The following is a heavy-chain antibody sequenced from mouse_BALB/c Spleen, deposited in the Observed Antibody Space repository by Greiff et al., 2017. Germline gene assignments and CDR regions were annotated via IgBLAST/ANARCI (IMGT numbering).Heavy chain of an antibody. D-gene: IGHD2-1*01. CDR1: GFSLTSYG. CDR2: IWAGGST. V-gene: IGHV2-9*02. Sequence: QVQLKESGPGLVAPSQSLSITCTVSGFSLTSYGVHWVRPPPGKGLEWMGVIWAGGSTNYNSALMSRLSILKDNSKSQVFLKMNSLQTDDTAMYYCARGPTYGIYAMDYWGQGTSVTVAS. CDR3: ARGPTYGIYAMDY. J-gene: IGHJ4*01.